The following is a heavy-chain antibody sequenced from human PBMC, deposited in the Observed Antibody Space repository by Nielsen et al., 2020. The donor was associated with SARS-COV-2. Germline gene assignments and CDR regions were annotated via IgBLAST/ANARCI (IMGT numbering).Heavy chain of an antibody. CDR3: ARRFSYGSGSLTRENWFDP. J-gene: IGHJ5*02. CDR1: GYTFTGYY. V-gene: IGHV1-69*13. Sequence: SVKVSCKASGYTFTGYYMHWVRQAPGQGLEWMGGIIPIFGTANYAQKFQGRVTITADESTSTAYMELSSLRSEDTAVYYCARRFSYGSGSLTRENWFDPWGQGTLGTVSS. CDR2: IIPIFGTA. D-gene: IGHD3-10*01.